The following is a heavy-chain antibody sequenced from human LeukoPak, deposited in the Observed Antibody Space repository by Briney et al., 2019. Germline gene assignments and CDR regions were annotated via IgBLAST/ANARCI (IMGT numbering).Heavy chain of an antibody. CDR2: MNPNSGNT. CDR1: GYTFTSYD. Sequence: ASVKVSCKASGYTFTSYDINWVRQATGQGLEWMGWMNPNSGNTGYAQKFQGRVTMTRNTSISTAYMELSSLRSEDTAVYYCARSIETLTYCSSWYFPVDYWGQGTLVTVSS. CDR3: ARSIETLTYCSSWYFPVDY. D-gene: IGHD6-13*01. V-gene: IGHV1-8*01. J-gene: IGHJ4*02.